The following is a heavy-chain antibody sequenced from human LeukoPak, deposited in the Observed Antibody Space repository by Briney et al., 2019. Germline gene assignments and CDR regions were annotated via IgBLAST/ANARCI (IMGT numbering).Heavy chain of an antibody. CDR3: AREDHSNYNY. D-gene: IGHD4-11*01. CDR2: IKQDGGEE. Sequence: GGSLRLSCAASGFPFSNYCMSWVRQAPGKGLEWVASIKQDGGEEFYVDSVKGRFSISRDNAKNSLYLQMNSLRAEDTAVYYCAREDHSNYNYWGQGTLVTVSS. J-gene: IGHJ4*02. V-gene: IGHV3-7*01. CDR1: GFPFSNYC.